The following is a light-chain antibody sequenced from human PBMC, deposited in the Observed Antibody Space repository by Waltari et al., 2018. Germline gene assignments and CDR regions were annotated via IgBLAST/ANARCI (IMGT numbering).Light chain of an antibody. Sequence: ELVLTQSPGTLSLPLGERATVSCRASQSVRRALAWYQQKPGQAPRLLIYGASTRATGIPDRFSGSGSGTDFSLTISRLEPDDFAVYYCQHYLRLPVTFGQGTTVEI. CDR3: QHYLRLPVT. J-gene: IGKJ1*01. CDR1: QSVRRA. V-gene: IGKV3-20*01. CDR2: GAS.